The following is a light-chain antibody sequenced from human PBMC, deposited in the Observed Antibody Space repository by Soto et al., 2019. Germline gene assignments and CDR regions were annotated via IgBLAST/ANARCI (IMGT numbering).Light chain of an antibody. CDR3: QQYNSYSRT. V-gene: IGKV1-5*03. Sequence: DIQMTQSPSTLSASVGDRCTITCRASQSISSWLAWYEQKPGKAPKLLIYKASSLESGVPSRFSGSGSGTEFTLTISSLQPDDFETYYCQQYNSYSRTFGQGTKVDIK. CDR1: QSISSW. CDR2: KAS. J-gene: IGKJ1*01.